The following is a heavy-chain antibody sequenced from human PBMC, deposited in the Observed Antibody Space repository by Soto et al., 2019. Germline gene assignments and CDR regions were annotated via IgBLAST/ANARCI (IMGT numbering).Heavy chain of an antibody. J-gene: IGHJ3*02. V-gene: IGHV3-74*01. CDR2: INSDGSST. CDR1: GFTFSSYW. D-gene: IGHD6-19*01. Sequence: GSLRLSCAASGFTFSSYWMHWVRQAPGKGRVWVSRINSDGSSTSYADSVKGRFTISRDNAKNTLYLQMNSLRAEDTAVYYCARDGWGGDAFDIWGQGTMVTVSS. CDR3: ARDGWGGDAFDI.